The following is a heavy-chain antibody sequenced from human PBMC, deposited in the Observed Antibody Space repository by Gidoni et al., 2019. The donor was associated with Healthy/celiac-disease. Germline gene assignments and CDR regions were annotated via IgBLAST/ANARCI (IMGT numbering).Heavy chain of an antibody. V-gene: IGHV4-34*01. CDR2: INHSGST. J-gene: IGHJ4*02. Sequence: QVQLQQWGAGLLKPSETLSLTCAVYGGSFSGYYWSWIRQPPGKGLEWMGEINHSGSTNYNPSLKSRVTISVDTSKNQFSLKLSSVTAADTAVYYCASPRAGAAADWGQGTLVTVSS. D-gene: IGHD6-13*01. CDR1: GGSFSGYY. CDR3: ASPRAGAAAD.